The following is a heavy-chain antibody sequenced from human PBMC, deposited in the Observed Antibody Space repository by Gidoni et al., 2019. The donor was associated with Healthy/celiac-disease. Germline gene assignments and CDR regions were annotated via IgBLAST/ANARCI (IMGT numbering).Heavy chain of an antibody. Sequence: QVQLQESGPGLVKPSETLSLTCTVYGGSISSYYWSWIRTPPGKGLKWIGYISYSGCTNYNPSIKSRVTLSVAPSKTQFPLKLSSVPAAHTAVYFWARGGGSYSYYFDYWGQVTLVTVSS. D-gene: IGHD1-26*01. J-gene: IGHJ4*02. V-gene: IGHV4-59*01. CDR1: GGSISSYY. CDR2: ISYSGCT. CDR3: ARGGGSYSYYFDY.